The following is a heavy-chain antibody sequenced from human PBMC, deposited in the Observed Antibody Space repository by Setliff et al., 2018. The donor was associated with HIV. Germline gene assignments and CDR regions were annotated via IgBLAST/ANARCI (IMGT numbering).Heavy chain of an antibody. CDR2: ISSSAGST. CDR1: GFTVNTNY. Sequence: GGSLRLSCAASGFTVNTNYMSWLRQAPGKGLEWVSIISSSAGSTYYSDSVKGRFTISKDKSKNTLYLQMSSLRDEDTAVYYCAKVLEFGIDAFDIWGQGTVVTVSS. D-gene: IGHD3-10*01. CDR3: AKVLEFGIDAFDI. J-gene: IGHJ3*02. V-gene: IGHV3-23*01.